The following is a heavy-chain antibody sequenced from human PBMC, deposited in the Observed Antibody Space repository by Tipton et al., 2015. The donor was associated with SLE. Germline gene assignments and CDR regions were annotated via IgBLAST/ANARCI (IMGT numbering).Heavy chain of an antibody. CDR3: ARPGSPFWSGYPVDY. CDR1: GGSFSAYY. D-gene: IGHD3-3*01. V-gene: IGHV4-34*01. J-gene: IGHJ4*02. CDR2: INHSGST. Sequence: TLSLTCAVYGGSFSAYYWSWIRQPPGKGLEWIGEINHSGSTNYNPSLKSRVTISVDTSKNQFSLKLSSVTAADTALYYCARPGSPFWSGYPVDYWGQGTLVTVSS.